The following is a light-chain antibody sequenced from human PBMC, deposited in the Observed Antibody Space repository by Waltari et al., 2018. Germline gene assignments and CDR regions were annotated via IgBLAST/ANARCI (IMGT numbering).Light chain of an antibody. CDR3: QQSYSTPRT. V-gene: IGKV1-39*01. Sequence: DIQMTQSPSSLSASVGDRVTITCRASQSISSYLNWYQQKPGKAPKLLIYAAPSVQSGVPSRFSGSGSRTDFTLTISSLQPEDFATYYCQQSYSTPRTFGQGTKVEIK. CDR2: AAP. J-gene: IGKJ1*01. CDR1: QSISSY.